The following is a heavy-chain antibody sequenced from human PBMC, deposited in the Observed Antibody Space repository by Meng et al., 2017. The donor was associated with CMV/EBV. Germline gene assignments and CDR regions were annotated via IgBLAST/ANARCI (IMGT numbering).Heavy chain of an antibody. V-gene: IGHV1-69*12. D-gene: IGHD1-20*01. CDR1: GGTFNSYA. J-gene: IGHJ2*01. Sequence: QLRLVEAGVGGKEPGSWVKVSYKVSGGTFNSYAIRWVRPAPGQGREWMGGINPIFGTANYAQKFQGRVTITADESTSTAYMELSSLRSEDTAVYYCASVTGIGWWYFDLWGRGTLVTVSS. CDR2: INPIFGTA. CDR3: ASVTGIGWWYFDL.